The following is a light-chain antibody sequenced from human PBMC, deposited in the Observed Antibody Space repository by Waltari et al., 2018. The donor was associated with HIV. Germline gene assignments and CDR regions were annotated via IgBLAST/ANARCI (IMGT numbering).Light chain of an antibody. Sequence: EIFLTQSPATLSLSPGDGATLSCRASQSIGTSLAWYQQRPGQAPRLLIFDASNRATGVPDRFGGSGSGTDFTLTISSLEPEDFAVYFCHQRHNRFTFGQGTQVEIK. J-gene: IGKJ2*01. CDR1: QSIGTS. CDR3: HQRHNRFT. CDR2: DAS. V-gene: IGKV3-11*01.